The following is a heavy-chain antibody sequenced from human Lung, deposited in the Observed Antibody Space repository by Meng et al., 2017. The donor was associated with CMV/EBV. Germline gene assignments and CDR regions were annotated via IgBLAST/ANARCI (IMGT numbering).Heavy chain of an antibody. CDR1: APSLSTDREG. CDR2: IYGNGDK. Sequence: SGXXLVXPTQTLTLTCTLPAPSLSTDREGVGWIRQPPGTALERLPFIYGNGDKHYSPSLRGRLTVSTATAKKQVVLIMTNMDPVDTGTYYCAHTGIAGGTELDYWXQGTXVTGAS. J-gene: IGHJ4*02. V-gene: IGHV2-5*01. D-gene: IGHD1-26*01. CDR3: AHTGIAGGTELDY.